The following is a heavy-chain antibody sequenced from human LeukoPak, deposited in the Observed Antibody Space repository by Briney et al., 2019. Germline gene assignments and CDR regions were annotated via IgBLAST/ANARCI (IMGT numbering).Heavy chain of an antibody. D-gene: IGHD3-10*01. Sequence: VASVKVSCKASGYTFTSYGISWVRQAPGQGLEWMGWISAYNGNTNYAQKLQGRVTMTTDTSTSTAYMELRSLRSDDTAVYYCARGAPGGDSGSYSPWGQGTLVTVSS. J-gene: IGHJ5*02. CDR3: ARGAPGGDSGSYSP. CDR1: GYTFTSYG. CDR2: ISAYNGNT. V-gene: IGHV1-18*01.